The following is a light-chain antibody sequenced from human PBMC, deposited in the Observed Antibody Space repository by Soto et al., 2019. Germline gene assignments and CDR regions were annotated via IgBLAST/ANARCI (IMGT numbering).Light chain of an antibody. V-gene: IGKV3-15*01. J-gene: IGKJ2*01. CDR2: GAS. CDR1: QSVSSN. CDR3: QQYNNWPRYT. Sequence: EIVMTQSPATLSVSTGERATLSCRASQSVSSNLAWYQQKPGQAPRLLIYGASTRATGIPARFSGSGSGTEFTLSISSLQSEDFAVYSCQQYNNWPRYTFGQGTKLEIK.